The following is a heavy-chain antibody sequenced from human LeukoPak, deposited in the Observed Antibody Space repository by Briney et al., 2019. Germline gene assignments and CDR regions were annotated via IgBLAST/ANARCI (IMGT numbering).Heavy chain of an antibody. D-gene: IGHD3-10*01. Sequence: SVKVSCKASGYTFTSYAMNWVRQAPGQGLEWMGRIIPILGIANYAQKFQGRVTITADKSTSTAYMELSSLRSEDTAVYYCARGTMVRGVKNYWGQGTLVTVSS. CDR3: ARGTMVRGVKNY. J-gene: IGHJ4*02. V-gene: IGHV1-69*04. CDR1: GYTFTSYA. CDR2: IIPILGIA.